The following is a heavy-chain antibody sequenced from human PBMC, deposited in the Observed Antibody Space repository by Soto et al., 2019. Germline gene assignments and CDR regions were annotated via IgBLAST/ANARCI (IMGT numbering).Heavy chain of an antibody. D-gene: IGHD2-2*01. CDR2: IYPGDSYT. CDR3: AVHSLIVVVPAAIDNDYYYYGMDV. CDR1: GYSFTSYW. V-gene: IGHV5-51*01. Sequence: GESLKISCKGSGYSFTSYWIGWVRQMPGKGLEWMGIIYPGDSYTNYSPSFQGHVTISADKSISTAYLQWSSLRASDTAMYYCAVHSLIVVVPAAIDNDYYYYGMDVWGQGTTVTVSS. J-gene: IGHJ6*02.